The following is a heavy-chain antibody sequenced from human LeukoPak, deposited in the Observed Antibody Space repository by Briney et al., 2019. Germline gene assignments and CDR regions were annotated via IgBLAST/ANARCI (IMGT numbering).Heavy chain of an antibody. D-gene: IGHD2-2*02. CDR2: INPNSGGT. V-gene: IGHV1-2*02. Sequence: ASVKVSCKASGYTFTSYGISWVRQAPGQGLEWMGWINPNSGGTNYAQKFQGRVTMTRDTSISTAYMELSRLRSDDTAVYYCARAPEPRHCSSTSCYIVDWFGPWGQGTLVTVSS. CDR1: GYTFTSYG. CDR3: ARAPEPRHCSSTSCYIVDWFGP. J-gene: IGHJ5*02.